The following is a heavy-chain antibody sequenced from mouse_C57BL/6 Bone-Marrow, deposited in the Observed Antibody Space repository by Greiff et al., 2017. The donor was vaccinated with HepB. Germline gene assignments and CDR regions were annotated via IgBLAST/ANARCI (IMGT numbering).Heavy chain of an antibody. D-gene: IGHD3-1*01. V-gene: IGHV5-16*01. J-gene: IGHJ4*01. CDR3: ARGRGLLMDD. Sequence: EVKLVESEGGLVQPGSSMKLSCTASGFTFSDYYMAWVRQVPEKGLEWVANINYDGSSTYYLDSLKSRFIISRDNAKNILYLQMSSLKSEDTATYYCARGRGLLMDDWGQGTSVTVSS. CDR1: GFTFSDYY. CDR2: INYDGSST.